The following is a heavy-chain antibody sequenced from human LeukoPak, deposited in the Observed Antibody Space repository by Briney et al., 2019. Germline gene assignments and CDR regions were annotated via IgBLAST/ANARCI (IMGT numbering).Heavy chain of an antibody. J-gene: IGHJ3*02. V-gene: IGHV4-34*01. Sequence: SETLSLTCAVYGGSFSGYYWSWIRQPPGKGLEWIGEINHSGSTSYNPSLKSRVTISVDTSKNQFSLKLSSVTAADTAVYYCARGWYIEAFDIWGQGTMVTVSS. CDR1: GGSFSGYY. CDR3: ARGWYIEAFDI. D-gene: IGHD2-8*02. CDR2: INHSGST.